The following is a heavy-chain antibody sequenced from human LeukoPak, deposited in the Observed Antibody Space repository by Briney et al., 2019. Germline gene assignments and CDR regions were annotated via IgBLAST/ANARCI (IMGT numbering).Heavy chain of an antibody. J-gene: IGHJ4*02. CDR1: GFTFSSYS. V-gene: IGHV3-21*01. D-gene: IGHD1-26*01. CDR3: ARDGVGATAL. Sequence: GGSLRLSCAASGFTFSSYSMNWVRQAPGKGLEWVSSISSSSSYIYYADSVKGRFTISRDNAKNSLYLQMNSLRSEDTAVYYCARDGVGATALWGQGTLVTVSS. CDR2: ISSSSSYI.